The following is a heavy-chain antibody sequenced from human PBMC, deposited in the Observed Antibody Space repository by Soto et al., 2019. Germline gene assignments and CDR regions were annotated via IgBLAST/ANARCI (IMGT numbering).Heavy chain of an antibody. CDR1: GFTFSTYA. D-gene: IGHD3-9*01. V-gene: IGHV3-23*01. CDR3: AKDYYDILTGYYSY. J-gene: IGHJ4*02. CDR2: ISGSGGST. Sequence: GSLRLSCAASGFTFSTYAMSWVRQAPGKGLEWVSAISGSGGSTYYADSVKGRFTISRDNSKNTLYLQMNSLRAEDTAVYYCAKDYYDILTGYYSYWGQGTLVTVSS.